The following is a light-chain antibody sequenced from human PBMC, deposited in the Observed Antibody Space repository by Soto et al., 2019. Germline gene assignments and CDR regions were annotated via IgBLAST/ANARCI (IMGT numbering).Light chain of an antibody. CDR1: QSINTW. CDR2: KAS. J-gene: IGKJ1*01. Sequence: DIQMTQSPSTLSASVGDRVTITCRASQSINTWLAWYQLKPGRAPKLLIYKASTLESGVSSRFSGSGSGTEVTLTISSLQPDDFTTYYCQQYQTYSQFGQGTRVEIK. CDR3: QQYQTYSQ. V-gene: IGKV1-5*03.